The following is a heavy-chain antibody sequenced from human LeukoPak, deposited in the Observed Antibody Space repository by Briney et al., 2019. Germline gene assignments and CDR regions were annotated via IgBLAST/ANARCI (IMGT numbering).Heavy chain of an antibody. V-gene: IGHV1-18*01. Sequence: ASVKVSCKASGYTFTTYGISWVRQAPGQGLEWMGWISGYNGDTKSTQKLQGRVTMTTDTSTSTAYMELRSLRSDDTAVYYCAREHRRGDFDYWGQGTLVTVSS. CDR3: AREHRRGDFDY. CDR2: ISGYNGDT. CDR1: GYTFTTYG. J-gene: IGHJ4*02. D-gene: IGHD5-24*01.